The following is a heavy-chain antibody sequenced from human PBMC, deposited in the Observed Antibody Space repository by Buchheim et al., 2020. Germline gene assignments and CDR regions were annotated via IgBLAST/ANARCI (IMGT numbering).Heavy chain of an antibody. Sequence: QVQLQESGPGLVKPSETLSLTCSVSSGSVTSGVYYWSWIRQPPGKGLEWIGYIYYSGITYYNSSLKSRVTMSLETSKNQFSLKLNSVTAADTALYYCARIFSGDYALDFWGQGIL. CDR3: ARIFSGDYALDF. J-gene: IGHJ4*02. V-gene: IGHV4-61*08. D-gene: IGHD1-26*01. CDR1: SGSVTSGVYY. CDR2: IYYSGIT.